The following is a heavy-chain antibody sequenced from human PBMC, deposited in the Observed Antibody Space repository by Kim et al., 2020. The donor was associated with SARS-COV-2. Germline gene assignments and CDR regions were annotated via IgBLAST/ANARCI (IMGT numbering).Heavy chain of an antibody. CDR2: ISYDGSNK. J-gene: IGHJ6*01. CDR1: GFTFSRYA. Sequence: GGSLRLSCAASGFTFSRYAMHWVRQAPGKGLEWVAVISYDGSNKNYADSVKGRFTISRDNSKNTLYLQMNSLRAEDTAVYYCARGSVEMATTYYYYGMDV. V-gene: IGHV3-30*04. CDR3: ARGSVEMATTYYYYGMDV. D-gene: IGHD5-12*01.